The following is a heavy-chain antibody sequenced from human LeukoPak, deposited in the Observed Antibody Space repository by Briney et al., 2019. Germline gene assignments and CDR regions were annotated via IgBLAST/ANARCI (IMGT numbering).Heavy chain of an antibody. CDR3: ARVAPIVVVPAAIYYYYYMDV. D-gene: IGHD2-2*01. Sequence: GGSLRLSCAVSGFTFSSYAMHWVRQAPGKGLEYVSAISSNGGSTYYANSVKGRFTISRDNSKNTLYLQMGSLRAEDMAVYYCARVAPIVVVPAAIYYYYYMDVWGKGTTVTVSS. V-gene: IGHV3-64*01. J-gene: IGHJ6*03. CDR1: GFTFSSYA. CDR2: ISSNGGST.